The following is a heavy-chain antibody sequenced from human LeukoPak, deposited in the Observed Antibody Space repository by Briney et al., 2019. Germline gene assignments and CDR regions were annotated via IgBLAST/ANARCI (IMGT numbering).Heavy chain of an antibody. CDR1: GGTFSSYA. V-gene: IGHV1-69*13. CDR3: ARAPTGVLRFLERQGWFDP. J-gene: IGHJ5*02. CDR2: IIPIFGTA. Sequence: ASVKVSCKASGGTFSSYAISWVRQAPGQGLEWMGGIIPIFGTANYAQKFQGRVTITADESTSTAYMELSSLRSEDTAVYYCARAPTGVLRFLERQGWFDPWGQGTLVTVSS. D-gene: IGHD3-3*01.